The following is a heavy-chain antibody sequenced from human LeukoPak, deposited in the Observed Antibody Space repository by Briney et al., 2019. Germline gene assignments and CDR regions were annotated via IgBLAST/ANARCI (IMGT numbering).Heavy chain of an antibody. CDR3: ERDLSYAFDI. V-gene: IGHV3-48*01. CDR1: GFTFNTYS. Sequence: GGSLRLSCAAPGFTFNTYSMNWVRQAPGMGLEWVSYISSSSGAIYYADSVKGRFTISRDNAKNSLYLQMNSLRAEDTAVYYCERDLSYAFDIWGQGTRVTLSS. J-gene: IGHJ3*02. CDR2: ISSSSGAI.